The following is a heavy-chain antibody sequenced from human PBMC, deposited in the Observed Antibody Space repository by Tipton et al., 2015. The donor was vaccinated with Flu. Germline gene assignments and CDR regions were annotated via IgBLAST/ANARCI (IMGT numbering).Heavy chain of an antibody. CDR1: GFTFSDYY. D-gene: IGHD2-15*01. J-gene: IGHJ4*02. V-gene: IGHV3-11*04. Sequence: SLRLSCAASGFTFSDYYMSWIRQAPGKGLEWVSYISSSGSTIYYADSVKGRFTISRDNAKNSLYLQMNSLRAEDTAVYYCASYCSGGSCYPDYWGQGTLVTVSS. CDR3: ASYCSGGSCYPDY. CDR2: ISSSGSTI.